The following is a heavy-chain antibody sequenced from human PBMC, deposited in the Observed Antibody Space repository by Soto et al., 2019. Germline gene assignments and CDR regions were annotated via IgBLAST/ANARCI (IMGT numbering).Heavy chain of an antibody. D-gene: IGHD2-2*01. CDR1: GGTFGSYA. CDR2: LIPIPGTA. V-gene: IGHV1-69*01. J-gene: IGHJ6*02. Sequence: QVQLVQSGAEVKKPGSSVKVSCKASGGTFGSYAISWVRQAPGQGLEWMGGLIPIPGTANYAQRLQGRVTVAADESTSTAYMEQSSLRSEDTAMYYCARSQGSSTSLEIYYYYYYGMDVWGQGTKVTVSS. CDR3: ARSQGSSTSLEIYYYYYYGMDV.